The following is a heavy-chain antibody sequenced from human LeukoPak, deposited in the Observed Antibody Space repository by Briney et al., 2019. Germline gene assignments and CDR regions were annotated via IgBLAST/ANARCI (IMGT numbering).Heavy chain of an antibody. V-gene: IGHV4-34*01. D-gene: IGHD3-10*01. CDR3: ARPTVRGSGSYPAFDI. Sequence: PSETLSLTCAVYGGSFSGYYWSWIRQPPGKGLEWIGEINHSGSTNYNPSLKSRVTISVDTSQNQFSLKLSSVTAADTAVYYCARPTVRGSGSYPAFDIWGQGTMVTVSS. CDR2: INHSGST. CDR1: GGSFSGYY. J-gene: IGHJ3*02.